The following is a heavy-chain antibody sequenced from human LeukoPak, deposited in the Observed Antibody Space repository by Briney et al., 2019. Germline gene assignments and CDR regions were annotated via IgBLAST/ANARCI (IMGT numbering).Heavy chain of an antibody. J-gene: IGHJ5*02. Sequence: TPSETLSLTCAVYGGSFSGYYWSWIRQPPGKGLEWIGEINHSGSTNYNPSLKSRVTISVDTSKNQFSLKLSSVTAADTAVYYCARGDCSGGSCSRGFDPWGQGTLVTVSS. D-gene: IGHD2-15*01. V-gene: IGHV4-34*01. CDR2: INHSGST. CDR3: ARGDCSGGSCSRGFDP. CDR1: GGSFSGYY.